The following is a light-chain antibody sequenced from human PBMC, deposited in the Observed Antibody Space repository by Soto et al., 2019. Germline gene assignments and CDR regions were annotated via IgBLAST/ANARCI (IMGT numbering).Light chain of an antibody. V-gene: IGKV3-20*01. CDR1: QSVSSN. CDR3: QQYGSSGT. J-gene: IGKJ1*01. Sequence: EIVVTQSPSTLRVSGGERATVSCRASQSVSSNLAWYQQKPGQAPRLLIYGASNRATGIPDRFSGSGSGTDFTLIISRLEPEDFAVYYCQQYGSSGTFGQGTKVDIK. CDR2: GAS.